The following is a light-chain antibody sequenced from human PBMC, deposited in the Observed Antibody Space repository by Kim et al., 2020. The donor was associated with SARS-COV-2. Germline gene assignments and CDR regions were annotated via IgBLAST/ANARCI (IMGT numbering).Light chain of an antibody. J-gene: IGKJ1*01. CDR3: QKYNSAPWT. CDR1: QGISKD. Sequence: DIQMTQSPSSLSASVGDRVTITCRASQGISKDLAWYQQKPGNAPKLLIFAASALQSGVPTRFSGSGSGTDFTLTISSLQPEDVATYYCQKYNSAPWTFGQGTKLEIK. V-gene: IGKV1-27*01. CDR2: AAS.